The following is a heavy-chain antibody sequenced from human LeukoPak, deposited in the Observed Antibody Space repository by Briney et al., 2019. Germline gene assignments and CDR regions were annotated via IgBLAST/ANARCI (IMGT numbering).Heavy chain of an antibody. CDR3: ARDQWELLAGFDY. D-gene: IGHD1-26*01. CDR2: INHSGST. CDR1: GGSFSGYY. V-gene: IGHV4-34*01. J-gene: IGHJ4*02. Sequence: SETLSLTCAVYGGSFSGYYWSWIRQPPGKGLEWIGEINHSGSTNYNPSLKRRVTISVDTSTNQFSLKLSSVTAADTAVYYCARDQWELLAGFDYWGQGTLVTVSS.